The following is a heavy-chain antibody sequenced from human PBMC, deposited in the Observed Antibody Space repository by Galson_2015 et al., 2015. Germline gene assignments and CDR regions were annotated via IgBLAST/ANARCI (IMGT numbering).Heavy chain of an antibody. V-gene: IGHV1-3*01. CDR1: GYTFTSYA. D-gene: IGHD3-22*01. Sequence: SVKVSCKASGYTFTSYALHWVRQAPGQRLEWIGMINAANGDTKYSQNFQDRATITKDASAGTVFMELNTLTSEDTALYYCARALYYSDSSGYSGTAEYFQYWGQGTLVTVSS. CDR3: ARALYYSDSSGYSGTAEYFQY. J-gene: IGHJ1*01. CDR2: INAANGDT.